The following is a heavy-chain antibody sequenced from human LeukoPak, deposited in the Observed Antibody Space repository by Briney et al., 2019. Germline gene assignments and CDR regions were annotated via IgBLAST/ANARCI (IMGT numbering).Heavy chain of an antibody. Sequence: TLSLTCTVSGGSISSGSYYWSWIRQPAGKGLEWIGRIYTSGSTNYNPSLKSRVTISVDTSKNQFSLKLSSVTAADTAVYYCARRRAGWLQSQELDYWGQGTLVTVSS. CDR3: ARRRAGWLQSQELDY. CDR2: IYTSGST. D-gene: IGHD5-24*01. J-gene: IGHJ4*02. V-gene: IGHV4-61*02. CDR1: GGSISSGSYY.